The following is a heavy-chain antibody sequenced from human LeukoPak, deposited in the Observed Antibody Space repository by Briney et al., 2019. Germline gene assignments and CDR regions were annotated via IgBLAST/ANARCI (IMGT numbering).Heavy chain of an antibody. J-gene: IGHJ6*03. Sequence: PSETLSLTCTVSGGSISSYYWSWIRQPPGKGLEWIGYIYCSGSTNYNPSLKSRVTISVDTSKNQFSLKLSSVTAADTAVYYCARRGPGYDFWSGSLSYYMDVWGKGTTVTVSS. CDR3: ARRGPGYDFWSGSLSYYMDV. D-gene: IGHD3-3*01. CDR2: IYCSGST. CDR1: GGSISSYY. V-gene: IGHV4-59*01.